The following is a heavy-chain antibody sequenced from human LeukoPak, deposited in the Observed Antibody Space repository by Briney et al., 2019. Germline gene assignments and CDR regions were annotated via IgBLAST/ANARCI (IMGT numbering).Heavy chain of an antibody. Sequence: PSETLSLTCTVSGGSISSYYWSWIRQPAGKGLEWIGRIYTSGSTNYNPSLKSGVTISVDKSKNQFSLKLSSVTAADTAVYYCARGLVVPAALGYYYYMDVWGKGTTVTVSS. V-gene: IGHV4-4*07. J-gene: IGHJ6*03. CDR2: IYTSGST. CDR3: ARGLVVPAALGYYYYMDV. CDR1: GGSISSYY. D-gene: IGHD2-2*01.